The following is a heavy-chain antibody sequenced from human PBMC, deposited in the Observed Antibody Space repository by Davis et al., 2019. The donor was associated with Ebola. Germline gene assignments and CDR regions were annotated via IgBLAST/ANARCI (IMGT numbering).Heavy chain of an antibody. J-gene: IGHJ2*01. CDR1: GFTFGDYA. Sequence: GESLKISCTASGFTFGDYAMSWVRQAPGKGLEWVGRIKSKTDGGTTDYAAPVKGRFTISRDDSKNTLYLQMNSLKIDDTAVYYCTTLSTVTTMYFDLWGRGTLVTVSS. CDR3: TTLSTVTTMYFDL. D-gene: IGHD4-17*01. CDR2: IKSKTDGGTT. V-gene: IGHV3-15*01.